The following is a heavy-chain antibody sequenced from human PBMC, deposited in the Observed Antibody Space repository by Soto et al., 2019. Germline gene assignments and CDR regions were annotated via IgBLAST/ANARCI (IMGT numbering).Heavy chain of an antibody. J-gene: IGHJ4*02. D-gene: IGHD6-19*01. CDR1: GFTFSSYA. CDR2: ISGSGGST. Sequence: PGGSLRLSCAASGFTFSSYAMSWVRQAPGKGLEWVSAISGSGGSTYYADSVKGRFTISRDNSKNTLYLQMNSLRAEDTALYYCAKDSGIAVAGTFDYWGQGTLVTVSS. CDR3: AKDSGIAVAGTFDY. V-gene: IGHV3-23*01.